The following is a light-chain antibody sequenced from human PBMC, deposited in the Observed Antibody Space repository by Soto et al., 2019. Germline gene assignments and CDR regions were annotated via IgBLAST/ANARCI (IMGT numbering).Light chain of an antibody. CDR3: CSYAGSSTVL. V-gene: IGLV2-23*02. Sequence: QSVLTQPASVSGSPGQSITISCTSSDVGTYNLVSWYQHHPGKAPKLIIYDVSKRPSGVSNRFSGSKSGNTASLTISGLQAGDEADFYCCSYAGSSTVLFGGGTKVTVL. CDR2: DVS. J-gene: IGLJ2*01. CDR1: SSDVGTYNL.